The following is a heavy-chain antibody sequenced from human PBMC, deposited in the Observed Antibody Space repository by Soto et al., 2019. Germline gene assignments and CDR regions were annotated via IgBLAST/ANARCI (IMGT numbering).Heavy chain of an antibody. D-gene: IGHD3-3*01. J-gene: IGHJ4*02. CDR3: ARFPYYDFWSGYYQDY. V-gene: IGHV4-4*02. Sequence: LSLTCAVSGGSISSSNWWSWVRQPPGKGLEWIGEIYHSGSTNYNPSLKSRVTISVDKSKNQFSLKLSSVTAADTAVYYCARFPYYDFWSGYYQDYWGQGTLVTVSS. CDR2: IYHSGST. CDR1: GGSISSSNW.